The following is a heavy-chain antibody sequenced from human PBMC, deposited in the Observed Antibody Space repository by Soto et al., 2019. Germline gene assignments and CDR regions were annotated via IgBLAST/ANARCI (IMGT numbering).Heavy chain of an antibody. D-gene: IGHD3-22*01. J-gene: IGHJ3*02. CDR3: ARQGSASYYDSSGLYYDAFDI. CDR2: IYYSGST. V-gene: IGHV4-39*01. Sequence: PSETLSLTCTVCGGSISSSSYYWGWIRQPPGKGLEWIGSIYYSGSTYYNPSLKSRVTISVDTSKNQFSLKLSSVTAADTAVYYCARQGSASYYDSSGLYYDAFDIWGQGTMVTVSS. CDR1: GGSISSSSYY.